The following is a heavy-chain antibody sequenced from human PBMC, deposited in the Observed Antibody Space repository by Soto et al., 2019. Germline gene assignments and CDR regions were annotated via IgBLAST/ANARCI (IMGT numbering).Heavy chain of an antibody. CDR3: ARGLTDFWSGYHSYYYYGMDV. Sequence: QVQLVQSGAEVKKPGSSVKVSCKASGGTFSSYAISWVRQAPGQGLEWMGGIIPIFGTANYAQKFQGRVTITADESTSTAYMELSSLRSEDTAVYYCARGLTDFWSGYHSYYYYGMDVWGQGTTVTVSS. CDR1: GGTFSSYA. CDR2: IIPIFGTA. D-gene: IGHD3-3*01. V-gene: IGHV1-69*12. J-gene: IGHJ6*02.